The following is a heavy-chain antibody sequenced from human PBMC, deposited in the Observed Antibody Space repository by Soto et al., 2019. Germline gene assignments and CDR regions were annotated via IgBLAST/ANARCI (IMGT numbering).Heavy chain of an antibody. Sequence: SETLSLTCTVSGGSISTYYWSWIRQPPGKGLEWIGFIYYSGSTNYNPSLKSRVTLSLDTSKNQFSLKLCSVTAADTAVYYCARASSCAYDSCAFDPWGQGTLVTVSS. D-gene: IGHD3-16*01. V-gene: IGHV4-59*01. CDR2: IYYSGST. J-gene: IGHJ5*02. CDR1: GGSISTYY. CDR3: ARASSCAYDSCAFDP.